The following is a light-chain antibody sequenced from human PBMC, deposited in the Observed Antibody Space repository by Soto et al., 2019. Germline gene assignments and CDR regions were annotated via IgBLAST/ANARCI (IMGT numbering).Light chain of an antibody. Sequence: EIVLTQSPATLSLSPGERATLSCRASESLISYVAWYQQKPGQAPRLLIYNGSNRATGIPVRFSGSGSETDFTLTISSLEPEDFAVYYCQQRRRWPLTVGGGTKVEI. CDR2: NGS. CDR3: QQRRRWPLT. CDR1: ESLISY. J-gene: IGKJ4*01. V-gene: IGKV3-11*01.